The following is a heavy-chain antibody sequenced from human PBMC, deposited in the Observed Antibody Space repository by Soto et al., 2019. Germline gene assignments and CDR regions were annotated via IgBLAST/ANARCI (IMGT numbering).Heavy chain of an antibody. D-gene: IGHD3-9*01. V-gene: IGHV3-11*06. J-gene: IGHJ4*02. CDR3: AREADILTGYYDY. CDR1: GFTFSDYY. CDR2: ISSSSSYT. Sequence: PGGSLRLSCAASGFTFSDYYMSWIRQAPGKGLEWVSYISSSSSYTNYADSVKGRFTISRDNAKNSLYLQMNSLRAEDTAVYYWAREADILTGYYDYWGQGTLVTVSS.